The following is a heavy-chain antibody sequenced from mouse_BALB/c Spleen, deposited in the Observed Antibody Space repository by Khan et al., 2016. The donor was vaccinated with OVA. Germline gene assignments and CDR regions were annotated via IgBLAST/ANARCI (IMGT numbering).Heavy chain of an antibody. D-gene: IGHD3-3*01. V-gene: IGHV3-2*02. CDR1: GYSITSDYA. Sequence: EVQLQESGPGLVKPSQSLSLTCTVTGYSITSDYAWNWIRQFPGNRLEWMGYISYRGRTSYTPSLKSRISITRDTSKNQFFLQLNSVTTDDTATYYCSGGRAYWGQGTLVTVSA. CDR3: SGGRAY. J-gene: IGHJ3*01. CDR2: ISYRGRT.